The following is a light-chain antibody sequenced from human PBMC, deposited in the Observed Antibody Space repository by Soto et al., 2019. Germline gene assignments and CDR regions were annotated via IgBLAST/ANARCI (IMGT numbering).Light chain of an antibody. CDR3: QQRSNWPIT. Sequence: EIVLTQSPATLSLSQGEGAIVGCRASQSVSRYLAWYQQKPGQAPRLLIYDASNRATGIPARFSGSGSGTDFTLTISRLEPEDFAVYYCQQRSNWPITFGQGTRLEIK. CDR1: QSVSRY. V-gene: IGKV3-11*01. CDR2: DAS. J-gene: IGKJ5*01.